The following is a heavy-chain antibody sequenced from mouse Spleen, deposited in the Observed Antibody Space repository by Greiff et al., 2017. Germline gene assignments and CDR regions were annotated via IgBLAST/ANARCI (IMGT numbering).Heavy chain of an antibody. Sequence: EVHLVESGPGLVKPSQSLSLTCSVTGYSITSGYYWNWIRQFPGNKLEWMGYISYDGSNNYNPSLKNRISITRDTSKNQFFLKLNSVTTEDTATYYCAREVPYFDYWGQGTTLTVSS. V-gene: IGHV3-6*01. CDR1: GYSITSGYY. J-gene: IGHJ2*01. CDR3: AREVPYFDY. CDR2: ISYDGSN.